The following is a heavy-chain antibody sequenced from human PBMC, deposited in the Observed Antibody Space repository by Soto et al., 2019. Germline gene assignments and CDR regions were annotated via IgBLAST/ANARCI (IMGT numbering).Heavy chain of an antibody. V-gene: IGHV4-39*01. D-gene: IGHD3-16*01. CDR2: IYYSGST. CDR3: ATPLIGLPNDYYYYYGMDV. J-gene: IGHJ6*02. Sequence: SETLPLTCTVSGGSISSSSYYWGWIRQPPGKGLEWIGSIYYSGSTYYNPSLKSRVTISVDTSKNQFSLKLSSVTAADTAVYYCATPLIGLPNDYYYYYGMDVWGQGTTVTVSS. CDR1: GGSISSSSYY.